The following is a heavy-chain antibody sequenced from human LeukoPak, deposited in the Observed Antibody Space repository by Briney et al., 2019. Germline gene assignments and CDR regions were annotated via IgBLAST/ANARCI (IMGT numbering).Heavy chain of an antibody. CDR3: ARAHYDFWSGTPDAFDI. D-gene: IGHD3-3*01. J-gene: IGHJ3*02. CDR1: GYTFTSYA. Sequence: GASVKVSCNASGYTFTSYAMNWVRQAPGQGLEWMGWINTNTGNPTYAQGFTGRFVFSLDTSVSTAYLQISSLKAEDTAVYYCARAHYDFWSGTPDAFDIWGQGTMVTVSS. CDR2: INTNTGNP. V-gene: IGHV7-4-1*02.